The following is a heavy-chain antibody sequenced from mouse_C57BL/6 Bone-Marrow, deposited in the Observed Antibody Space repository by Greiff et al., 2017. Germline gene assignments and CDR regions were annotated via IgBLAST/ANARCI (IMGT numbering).Heavy chain of an antibody. J-gene: IGHJ3*01. Sequence: VHVKQSGAELVRPGASVKLSCTASGFNIKDDYMHWVKQRPEQGLEWIGWIDPENGDTAYASKFQGKATITADTSSNTAYLQLSSLTSEDTAVYYCTRCLGFAYWGQGTLVTVSA. CDR2: IDPENGDT. CDR3: TRCLGFAY. CDR1: GFNIKDDY. V-gene: IGHV14-4*01.